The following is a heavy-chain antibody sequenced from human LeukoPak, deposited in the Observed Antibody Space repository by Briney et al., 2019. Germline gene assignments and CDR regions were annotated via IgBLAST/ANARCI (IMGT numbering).Heavy chain of an antibody. CDR2: INPNGGGT. CDR3: ARDLKFGGVIVPPGY. CDR1: GYTFTGYY. Sequence: GASVKVSCKASGYTFTGYYMHWVRQAPGQGLEWMGRINPNGGGTNYAQKFQGRVTMTRDTSISTAYMELSRLRSDDTAVYYCARDLKFGGVIVPPGYWGQGTLVTVSS. D-gene: IGHD3-16*02. J-gene: IGHJ4*02. V-gene: IGHV1-2*06.